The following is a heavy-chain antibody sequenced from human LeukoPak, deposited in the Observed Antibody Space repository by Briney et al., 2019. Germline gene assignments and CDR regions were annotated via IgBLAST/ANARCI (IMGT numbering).Heavy chain of an antibody. CDR2: IYHSGST. D-gene: IGHD2-8*02. V-gene: IGHV4-30-2*01. Sequence: SETLSLTCTVSGGSISSGGYYWSWLRQPPGKGLEWIGYIYHSGSTYYNPSLKSRVTISVDRSKNQFSLKLSSVTAADTAVYYCAAYVTTGGHSRVAFDYWGQGTLVTVSS. CDR1: GGSISSGGYY. J-gene: IGHJ4*02. CDR3: AAYVTTGGHSRVAFDY.